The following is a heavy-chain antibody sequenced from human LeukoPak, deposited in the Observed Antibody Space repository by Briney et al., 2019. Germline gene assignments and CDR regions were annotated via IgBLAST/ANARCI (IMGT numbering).Heavy chain of an antibody. V-gene: IGHV1-2*02. CDR1: GYTFTGYY. J-gene: IGHJ4*02. CDR2: INPNSGGT. D-gene: IGHD2-2*01. Sequence: GASVKVSCKASGYTFTGYYMHWVRQAPGQGLEWMGWINPNSGGTNYAQKFQGRVTMTRDTSISTAYMELSRLRSDDTAVYYCARDCSSTSCYGIDYWGQGTLVTVSS. CDR3: ARDCSSTSCYGIDY.